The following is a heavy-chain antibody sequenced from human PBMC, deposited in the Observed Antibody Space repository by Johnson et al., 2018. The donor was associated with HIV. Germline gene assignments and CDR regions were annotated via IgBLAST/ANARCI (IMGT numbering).Heavy chain of an antibody. Sequence: QVLLVESGGGLVQPGGSLRLSCAASGFTFSSYAMHWVRQAPGKGLEWVAIMSYDGSNKYYADSVKGRLTISRDNSKNTLYLQMNSLRAEDTAVYYCAKDLGTGDDAFDIWGQGTMVTVSS. D-gene: IGHD7-27*01. J-gene: IGHJ3*02. V-gene: IGHV3-30*04. CDR2: MSYDGSNK. CDR1: GFTFSSYA. CDR3: AKDLGTGDDAFDI.